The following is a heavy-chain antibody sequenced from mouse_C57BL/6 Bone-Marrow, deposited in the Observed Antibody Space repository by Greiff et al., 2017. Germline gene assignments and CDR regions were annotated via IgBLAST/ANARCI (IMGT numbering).Heavy chain of an antibody. Sequence: EVQVVESGAELVRPGASVKLSCTASGFNIKDDYMHWVKQRPEQGLEWIGWIDPENGDTEYASKFQGQATITADTSSNTAYLQLSSLTSEDTAVYYCTTFPLITTVVATDYFDYWGQGTTLTVSS. V-gene: IGHV14-4*01. J-gene: IGHJ2*01. CDR2: IDPENGDT. CDR3: TTFPLITTVVATDYFDY. D-gene: IGHD1-1*01. CDR1: GFNIKDDY.